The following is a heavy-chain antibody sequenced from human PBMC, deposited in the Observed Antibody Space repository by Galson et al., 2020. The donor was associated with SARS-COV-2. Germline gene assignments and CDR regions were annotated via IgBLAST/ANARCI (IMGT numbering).Heavy chain of an antibody. CDR1: GFTFSNAW. CDR3: TTDPSGSEWLLNYYYYGMDV. J-gene: IGHJ6*02. D-gene: IGHD3-3*01. Sequence: SCAASGFTFSNAWMNWVRQAPGKGLEWVGRIKSKTDGGTTDYAAPVKGRFTISRDDSKNTLYLQMNSLKTEDTAVYYCTTDPSGSEWLLNYYYYGMDVWGQGTTVTVSS. CDR2: IKSKTDGGTT. V-gene: IGHV3-15*07.